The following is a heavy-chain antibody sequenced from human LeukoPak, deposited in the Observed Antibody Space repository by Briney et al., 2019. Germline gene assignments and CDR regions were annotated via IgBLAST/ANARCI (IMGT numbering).Heavy chain of an antibody. Sequence: KAGGSLRLSCAASGFTFSSYSMTWVRQAPGKGLEWVSSISGSSSYIYYADSVKGRFTISRDNAKNSLYLQMNSLRAEDTAVYYCARDLPDAYSYGYGYWGQGTLVTVSS. CDR3: ARDLPDAYSYGYGY. CDR1: GFTFSSYS. CDR2: ISGSSSYI. D-gene: IGHD5-18*01. V-gene: IGHV3-21*01. J-gene: IGHJ4*02.